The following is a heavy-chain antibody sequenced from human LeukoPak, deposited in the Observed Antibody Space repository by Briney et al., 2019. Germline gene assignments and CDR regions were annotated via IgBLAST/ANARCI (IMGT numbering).Heavy chain of an antibody. CDR3: AREEGMGYCSSTSCWNWFDP. V-gene: IGHV4-59*01. CDR1: GGSISSYY. D-gene: IGHD2-2*01. CDR2: IYYSGST. Sequence: SETLSLTCTVSGGSISSYYWNWIRQPPGKGLEWIGYIYYSGSTNYNPSLKSRVTISVATSKTQFSLKLSSVTAADTAVYYCAREEGMGYCSSTSCWNWFDPWGQGTLVTVSS. J-gene: IGHJ5*02.